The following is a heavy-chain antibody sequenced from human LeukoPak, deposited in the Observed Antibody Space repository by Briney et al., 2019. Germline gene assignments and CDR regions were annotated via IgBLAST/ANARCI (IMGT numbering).Heavy chain of an antibody. CDR1: CGSFSGYY. Sequence: SETLSLTCAVYCGSFSGYYWSWIRQPPGKGLEWIGEINHSGSTNYNPSLKSRVTISVDTSKNQFSLKLSSVTAADTAVYYCARGDSVGNWNYVAFDPWGQGTLVTVSS. J-gene: IGHJ5*02. V-gene: IGHV4-34*01. CDR2: INHSGST. D-gene: IGHD1-7*01. CDR3: ARGDSVGNWNYVAFDP.